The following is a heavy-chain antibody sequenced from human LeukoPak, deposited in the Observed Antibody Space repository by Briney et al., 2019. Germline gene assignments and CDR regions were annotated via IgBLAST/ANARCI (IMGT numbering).Heavy chain of an antibody. V-gene: IGHV3-15*01. D-gene: IGHD2-2*01. CDR1: GFTFSNAW. CDR3: TTGLAVPYYMDV. CDR2: IKSKTDGGTT. Sequence: EAGGSLRLSCAASGFTFSNAWMSWVRQAPGKGLEWVGRIKSKTDGGTTDYAAPVKGRFTISRDDSKNTLYLQMNSLKTEDTAVYYCTTGLAVPYYMDVWGKGTTVTVSS. J-gene: IGHJ6*03.